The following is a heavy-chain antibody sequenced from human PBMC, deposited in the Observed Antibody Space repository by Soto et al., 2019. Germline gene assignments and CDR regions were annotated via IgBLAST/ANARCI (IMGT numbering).Heavy chain of an antibody. CDR3: ARAYGRRAFDI. V-gene: IGHV4-34*01. D-gene: IGHD2-21*01. Sequence: QVQLQQWGAGLLKPSETLSLTCAVYGGSFSGYYWSWIRQPPGKGLEWIGEINHSGSTNYNPSLKRRVTISVDTSKNQFSLKLSSVTAADTAVYYCARAYGRRAFDIWGQGTMVTVSS. CDR2: INHSGST. J-gene: IGHJ3*02. CDR1: GGSFSGYY.